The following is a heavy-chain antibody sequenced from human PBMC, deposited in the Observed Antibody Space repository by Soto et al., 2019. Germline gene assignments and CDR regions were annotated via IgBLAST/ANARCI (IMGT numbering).Heavy chain of an antibody. Sequence: PSETLSLTGTVSGGSISSSSYFWAWIRRPPGKGLEWIGSIDFRGTTYTNPSLESRVTISGDRSKNHFSLKLDSVTAADTALYFCSRRAPECFDPRGRGLLVTVS. CDR2: IDFRGTT. J-gene: IGHJ5*02. CDR3: SRRAPECFDP. V-gene: IGHV4-39*02. D-gene: IGHD3-3*01. CDR1: GGSISSSSYF.